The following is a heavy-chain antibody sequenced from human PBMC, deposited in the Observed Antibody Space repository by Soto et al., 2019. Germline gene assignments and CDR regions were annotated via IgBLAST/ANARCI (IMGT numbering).Heavy chain of an antibody. J-gene: IGHJ4*02. D-gene: IGHD3-10*01. CDR2: IIPIFGTA. Sequence: QVPLVQSGAEVKKPGASVKVSCKASGYTFTSYAISWVRQAPGQGLEWMGGIIPIFGTANYAQKFQGRVTITADESTSTAYMELSSLRSEDTAVYYCASSREWVRGVIYYFDYWGQGTLVTVSS. V-gene: IGHV1-69*01. CDR3: ASSREWVRGVIYYFDY. CDR1: GYTFTSYA.